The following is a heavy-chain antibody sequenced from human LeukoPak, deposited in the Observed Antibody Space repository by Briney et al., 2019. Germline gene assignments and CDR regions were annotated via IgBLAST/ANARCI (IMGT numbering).Heavy chain of an antibody. Sequence: GGSLRLSCAASGFTFSDHYMSWIRQAPGKRLEWVSYISSGGTSIYYADSVKGRFTISRDNTKSSLYLQLNSLRADDTAVYLCARGASGSYYSEYYFDLWGQGTLVTVSS. V-gene: IGHV3-11*01. CDR1: GFTFSDHY. CDR2: ISSGGTSI. D-gene: IGHD3-10*01. J-gene: IGHJ4*02. CDR3: ARGASGSYYSEYYFDL.